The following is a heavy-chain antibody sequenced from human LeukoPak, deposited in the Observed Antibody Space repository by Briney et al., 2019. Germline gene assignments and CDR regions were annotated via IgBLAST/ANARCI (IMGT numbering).Heavy chain of an antibody. CDR3: ARDQNEGYGDYFYYFDY. V-gene: IGHV3-7*01. CDR1: GFILRGNW. CDR2: IKQDGSDK. D-gene: IGHD4-17*01. J-gene: IGHJ4*02. Sequence: GGSLRLSCAACGFILRGNWMSWVRQATGKGLEWVGNIKQDGSDKYYVDSVKGLFTISRDNSKNTLYLQMNSLRAEDTAVYYCARDQNEGYGDYFYYFDYWGQGTLVTVSS.